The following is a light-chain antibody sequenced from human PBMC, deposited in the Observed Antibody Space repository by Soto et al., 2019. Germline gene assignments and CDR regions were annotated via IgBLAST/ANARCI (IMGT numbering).Light chain of an antibody. CDR2: EVF. V-gene: IGLV2-14*01. CDR1: ISDVGGYNY. CDR3: TSYASTSTYVV. Sequence: QSALTQPASVSGSPGQSITISFTGTISDVGGYNYVSWYQHHPGKAPNLLMYEVFNRPSGVSNRFSGSRSGNTASLTISGLQADDEADYYCTSYASTSTYVVFGGGTKLTVL. J-gene: IGLJ2*01.